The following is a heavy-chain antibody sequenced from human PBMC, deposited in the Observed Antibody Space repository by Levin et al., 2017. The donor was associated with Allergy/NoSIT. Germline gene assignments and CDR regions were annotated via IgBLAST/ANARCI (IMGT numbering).Heavy chain of an antibody. D-gene: IGHD4-17*01. Sequence: GGSLRLSCAASGFTFSSYAMSWVRQAPGKGLEWVSAISGSGGSTYYADSVKGRFTISRDNSKNTLYLQMNSLRAEDTAVYYCAKDGTVSRYYYGMDVWGQGTTVTVSS. J-gene: IGHJ6*02. V-gene: IGHV3-23*01. CDR1: GFTFSSYA. CDR2: ISGSGGST. CDR3: AKDGTVSRYYYGMDV.